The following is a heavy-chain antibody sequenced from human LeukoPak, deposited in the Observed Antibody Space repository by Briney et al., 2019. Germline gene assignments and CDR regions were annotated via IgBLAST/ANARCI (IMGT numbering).Heavy chain of an antibody. J-gene: IGHJ4*02. CDR1: GGSISSGSYY. D-gene: IGHD4-17*01. CDR2: IYTSGST. CDR3: ARDWHWSGDYDY. V-gene: IGHV4-61*02. Sequence: PSETLSLTCTVSGGSISSGSYYWRWIRQPARRGLEWIGRIYTSGSTNYNPSLKSRVTISVDTSKNQFSLKRSSVTAADTAVYYCARDWHWSGDYDYSGQGTLVTVSS.